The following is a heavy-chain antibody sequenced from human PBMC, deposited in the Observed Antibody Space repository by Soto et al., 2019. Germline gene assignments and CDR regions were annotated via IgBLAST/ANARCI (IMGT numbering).Heavy chain of an antibody. Sequence: PGGSLRLSCAASGFTLSSYAMHWVRQAPGKGLEWVAVISYDGSNKYYADSVKGRFTISRDNSKNTLYLQMNSLRAEDTAVYYCARDGSRPTYDFWSGGYNYYYYGMDVWGQGTTVTVSS. CDR1: GFTLSSYA. V-gene: IGHV3-30-3*01. J-gene: IGHJ6*02. D-gene: IGHD3-3*01. CDR3: ARDGSRPTYDFWSGGYNYYYYGMDV. CDR2: ISYDGSNK.